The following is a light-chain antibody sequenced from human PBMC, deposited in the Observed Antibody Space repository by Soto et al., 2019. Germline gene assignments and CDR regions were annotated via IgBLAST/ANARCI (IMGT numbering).Light chain of an antibody. J-gene: IGKJ1*01. CDR2: DAS. CDR3: QQRSTWPWT. V-gene: IGKV3-11*01. Sequence: EIVLTQSPATLSLSPGERATLSCRASQSVSTSLAWYQQKPGQAPRLLIYDASNRATGIPARFSGSGSGTDFTLTVSSLEPEEFALYYCQQRSTWPWTFGQGTKVEIK. CDR1: QSVSTS.